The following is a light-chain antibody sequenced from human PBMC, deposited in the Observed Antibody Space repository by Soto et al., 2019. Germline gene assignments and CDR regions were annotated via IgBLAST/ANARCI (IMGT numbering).Light chain of an antibody. CDR1: SSDFGGYNY. CDR3: SSYAGSNNLV. V-gene: IGLV2-8*01. CDR2: EVS. J-gene: IGLJ3*02. Sequence: QSALTQPPSASGSPGQSVTISCIGTSSDFGGYNYVSWYQQHPGKAPKLMIYEVSKRPSGVPDRFSGSKSGNTASLTVSGLQAEDEADYYCSSYAGSNNLVFGGGTKLTVL.